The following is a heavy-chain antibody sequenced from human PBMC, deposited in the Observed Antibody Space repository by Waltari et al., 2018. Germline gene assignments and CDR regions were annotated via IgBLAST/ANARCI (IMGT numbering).Heavy chain of an antibody. J-gene: IGHJ5*02. CDR3: AKDGMPYL. D-gene: IGHD2-2*01. V-gene: IGHV3-30*18. CDR2: ILYDGSNK. Sequence: QVQLAQSGGGMVQPGRSLRLPCVGSGFTFSNYAMHWVRQAPGKGLEWVAGILYDGSNKYYADSVKGRLTISRDNSKNTLYLQMNSLRAEDTAVYYCAKDGMPYLWGQGTLVTVSS. CDR1: GFTFSNYA.